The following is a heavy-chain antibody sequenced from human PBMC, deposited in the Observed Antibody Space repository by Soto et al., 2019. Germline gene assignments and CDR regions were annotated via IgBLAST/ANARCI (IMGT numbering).Heavy chain of an antibody. CDR3: VKEPFNAYDAFDI. V-gene: IGHV3-64D*06. J-gene: IGHJ3*02. CDR1: GFTFSGYA. Sequence: GGSLRLSCSASGFTFSGYAMRWVRQAPGKGLEYVSAISSNGGSTYYADSVKGRFTISRDNSKNTLYLQMSSLRAEDTAVYYCVKEPFNAYDAFDIWGQGTMVTVSS. CDR2: ISSNGGST.